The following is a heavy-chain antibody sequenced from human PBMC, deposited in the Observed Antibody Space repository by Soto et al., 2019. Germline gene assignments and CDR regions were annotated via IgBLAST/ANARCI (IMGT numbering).Heavy chain of an antibody. V-gene: IGHV3-30-3*01. CDR1: GFTFSSYA. CDR3: ARGRKHKGQSYGPFGMDV. CDR2: ISYDGSTK. Sequence: GGSLRLSCAASGFTFSSYAMHWVRQAPGKGLEWVAVISYDGSTKYYADSVKGRFTISRDNSKNTLYLQMNSLRAEDTAVYYCARGRKHKGQSYGPFGMDVWGQGTTVTVSS. D-gene: IGHD5-18*01. J-gene: IGHJ6*02.